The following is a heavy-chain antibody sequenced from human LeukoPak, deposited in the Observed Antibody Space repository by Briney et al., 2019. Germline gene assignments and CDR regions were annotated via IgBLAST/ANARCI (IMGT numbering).Heavy chain of an antibody. Sequence: ASVKVSCKASGYTFTGYYMHWVRQAPGQELEWMGRINPNSGGTNYAQKFQGRVTMTRDTSISTAYMELSRLRSDDTAVYYCARVREWELPSPYYFDYWGQGTLVTVSS. V-gene: IGHV1-2*06. CDR3: ARVREWELPSPYYFDY. D-gene: IGHD1-26*01. CDR1: GYTFTGYY. CDR2: INPNSGGT. J-gene: IGHJ4*02.